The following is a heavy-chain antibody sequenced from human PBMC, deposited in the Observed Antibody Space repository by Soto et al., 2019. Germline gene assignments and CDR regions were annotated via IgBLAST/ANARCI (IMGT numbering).Heavy chain of an antibody. CDR2: ISRSGNTI. V-gene: IGHV3-11*01. D-gene: IGHD1-1*01. J-gene: IGHJ6*02. CDR3: ARGRLEGRGQYSFYYYGLDV. CDR1: GFTFSDYY. Sequence: GGSLRLSCAASGFTFSDYYMSWIRQAPGKGLEWVSYISRSGNTIYYADSVKGRFAISRDNAKNSLYPQMNSLTAADTAVYFCARGRLEGRGQYSFYYYGLDVWGQGTTVTVSS.